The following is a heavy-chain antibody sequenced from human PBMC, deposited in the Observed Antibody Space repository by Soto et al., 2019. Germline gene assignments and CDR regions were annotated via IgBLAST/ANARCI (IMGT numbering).Heavy chain of an antibody. CDR2: IVPMNGSP. Sequence: SVTVSCTASGGMFYSSAINWVRQAPGQGLEWMGGIVPMNGSPKYAQEFLGRVTISADASATTAYMDLRAEDTAVYYCTRNRAKFDTWGQGTPVTVSS. CDR3: TRNRAKFDT. J-gene: IGHJ5*02. CDR1: GGMFYSSA. V-gene: IGHV1-69*13. D-gene: IGHD1-26*01.